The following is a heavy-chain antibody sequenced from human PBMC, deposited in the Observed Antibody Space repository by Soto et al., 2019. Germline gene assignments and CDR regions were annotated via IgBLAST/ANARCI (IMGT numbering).Heavy chain of an antibody. CDR1: SGSISSSNW. Sequence: QVQLQESGPGLVKPSGTLSLTCAVSSGSISSSNWWRWVRQPPGKGLEGIGEIYHSGSTNYNPSLKSRVTISVDKSKNQFSLKLSSVTAADTAVYYCARGVIGELTPLCYYYYMDVWGKGTTVTVSS. D-gene: IGHD3-10*01. CDR3: ARGVIGELTPLCYYYYMDV. J-gene: IGHJ6*03. CDR2: IYHSGST. V-gene: IGHV4-4*02.